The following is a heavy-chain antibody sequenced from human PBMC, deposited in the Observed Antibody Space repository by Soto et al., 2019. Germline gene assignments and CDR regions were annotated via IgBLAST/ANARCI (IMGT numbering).Heavy chain of an antibody. D-gene: IGHD4-17*01. CDR2: ITGNGRII. CDR3: ARDFDADSRTEFDY. V-gene: IGHV3-11*01. CDR1: GFIFSDYY. J-gene: IGHJ4*02. Sequence: QVQLVESGGGLVKPGGSLRLSCATSGFIFSDYYMHWIRQAPGKGLGWISYITGNGRIIQYAESAKGRSTISRNNAQNSLYLPMNSLRAEDTALYFCARDFDADSRTEFDYWGQGTLVTVSS.